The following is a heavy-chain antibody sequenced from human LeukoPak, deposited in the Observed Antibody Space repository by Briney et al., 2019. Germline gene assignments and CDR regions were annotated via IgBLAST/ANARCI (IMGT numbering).Heavy chain of an antibody. V-gene: IGHV4-34*01. Sequence: SETLSLTCAVYGGSFSGYYWSWIRQPPGKGLEWIGEINHSGSTNYNPSLKSQVTISVDTSKNQFSLKLSSVTAADTAVYYCARGKSYSYGYTRYYYYGMDVWGQGTTVTVSS. J-gene: IGHJ6*02. CDR1: GGSFSGYY. D-gene: IGHD5-18*01. CDR3: ARGKSYSYGYTRYYYYGMDV. CDR2: INHSGST.